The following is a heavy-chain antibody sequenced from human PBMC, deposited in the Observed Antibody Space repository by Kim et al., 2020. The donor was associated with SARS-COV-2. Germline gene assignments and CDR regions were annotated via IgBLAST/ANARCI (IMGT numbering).Heavy chain of an antibody. D-gene: IGHD3-10*01. CDR1: GGSFSGYY. V-gene: IGHV4-34*01. Sequence: SETLSLTCAVYGGSFSGYYWSWIRQPPGKGLEWIGEINHSGSTNYNPSLKSRVTISVDTSKNQFSLKLSSVTAADTAVYYCARGDYGSGSYYRYYYYYYGMDVWGQGTTVTVSS. J-gene: IGHJ6*02. CDR3: ARGDYGSGSYYRYYYYYYGMDV. CDR2: INHSGST.